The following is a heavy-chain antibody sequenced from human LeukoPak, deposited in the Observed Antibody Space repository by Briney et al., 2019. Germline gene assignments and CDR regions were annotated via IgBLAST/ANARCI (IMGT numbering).Heavy chain of an antibody. CDR3: AKSDDSSGYPGAFDI. CDR1: GFTFSDFA. CDR2: IGGSGSST. V-gene: IGHV3-23*01. J-gene: IGHJ3*02. D-gene: IGHD3-22*01. Sequence: GGSLRLSCAASGFTFSDFAMSWVRQAPGKGLEWVSTIGGSGSSTYYADSVKGRFTISRDNSKNTLYLQMNSLRAEDTAVYYCAKSDDSSGYPGAFDIWGQGTMVTVSS.